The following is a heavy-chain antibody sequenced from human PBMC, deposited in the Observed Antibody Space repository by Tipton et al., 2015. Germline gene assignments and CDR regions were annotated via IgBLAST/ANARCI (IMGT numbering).Heavy chain of an antibody. Sequence: SLRLSCSPSGFDFGDYALSWIRQSPGKGLEWISLIRSKIHGGSREYAASVRGRFTISRDDFKNTAYLQMNSLNSDDTGVYYCALLPRYCSGGTCYSAFYWGQGTRVTVSS. CDR1: GFDFGDYA. V-gene: IGHV3-49*03. CDR2: IRSKIHGGSR. D-gene: IGHD2-15*01. CDR3: ALLPRYCSGGTCYSAFY. J-gene: IGHJ4*02.